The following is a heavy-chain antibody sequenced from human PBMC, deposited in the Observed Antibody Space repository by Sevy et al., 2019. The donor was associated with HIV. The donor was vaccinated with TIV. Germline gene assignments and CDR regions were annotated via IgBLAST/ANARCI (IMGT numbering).Heavy chain of an antibody. CDR2: IYYNGHI. CDR1: GGSITSLY. Sequence: SETLSLTCTVSGGSITSLYWNWIRQPPGKGLEWIANIYYNGHINYNPSLKSRVTFSLDTSKNQFSLRLSSVTAADTAMYYCAGENAWGRGYSGGQGTLVTVSS. CDR3: AGENAWGRGYS. J-gene: IGHJ5*01. D-gene: IGHD1-26*01. V-gene: IGHV4-59*08.